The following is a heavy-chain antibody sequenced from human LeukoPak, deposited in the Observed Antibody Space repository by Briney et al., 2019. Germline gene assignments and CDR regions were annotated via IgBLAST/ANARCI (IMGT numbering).Heavy chain of an antibody. CDR1: GFTFSSYA. CDR2: ISGSGGNT. Sequence: GSLRLSCAASGFTFSSYAMSWVRQAPGKGLEWVSTISGSGGNTYYADSVKGRFTISRDNSKDTLYLQMNSLRAEDTAVYYCAKDLHSWNSTPDYWGQGTLVTVSS. J-gene: IGHJ4*02. V-gene: IGHV3-23*01. D-gene: IGHD1-7*01. CDR3: AKDLHSWNSTPDY.